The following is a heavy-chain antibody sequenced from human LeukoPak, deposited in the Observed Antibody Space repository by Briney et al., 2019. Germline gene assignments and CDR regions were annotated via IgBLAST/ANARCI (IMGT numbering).Heavy chain of an antibody. J-gene: IGHJ5*02. V-gene: IGHV4-59*01. CDR1: GVSIRSYY. Sequence: AETLSLTCTVSGVSIRSYYWSWIRQPPGKGLEWIGYIYYSGSTNYNPSLKSRVTISVDTSKNQFSLKLSSVTAADTAVYYCEREQTYSSSPGNWFDPWGQGTLVTVSS. CDR3: EREQTYSSSPGNWFDP. CDR2: IYYSGST. D-gene: IGHD6-13*01.